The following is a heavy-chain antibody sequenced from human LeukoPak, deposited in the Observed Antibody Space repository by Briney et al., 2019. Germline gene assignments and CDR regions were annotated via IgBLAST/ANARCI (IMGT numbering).Heavy chain of an antibody. Sequence: PGGSLRLSCAASGFTFSSYAISWVRQAPGQGLEGMGGIIPIFCTANYAQKFQGRVTITADKSTSTAYMELSSLTYEETAVYYCATNRRGYSGYDKSYYYYYMDVWGKGTTVTVSS. J-gene: IGHJ6*03. CDR3: ATNRRGYSGYDKSYYYYYMDV. CDR1: GFTFSSYA. V-gene: IGHV1-69*06. CDR2: IIPIFCTA. D-gene: IGHD5-12*01.